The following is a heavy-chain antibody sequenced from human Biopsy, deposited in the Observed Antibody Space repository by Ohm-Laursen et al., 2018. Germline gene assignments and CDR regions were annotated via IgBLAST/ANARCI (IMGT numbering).Heavy chain of an antibody. CDR2: ISFTGTSS. CDR3: ARDLK. V-gene: IGHV3-48*03. Sequence: SLSLSCSGSGFTFSAYEMNWVRQAQGKGLEWVSYISFTGTSSYYADSVKGRFTISRDNAKNSLYLQMNSLRAEDTGIYYCARDLKWGQGTLVTVSS. CDR1: GFTFSAYE. J-gene: IGHJ4*02.